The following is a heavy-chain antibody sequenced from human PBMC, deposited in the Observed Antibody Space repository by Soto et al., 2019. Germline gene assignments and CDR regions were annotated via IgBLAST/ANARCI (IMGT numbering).Heavy chain of an antibody. CDR2: ISSNGVGT. D-gene: IGHD6-6*01. CDR3: ARRARPDFYYMDV. V-gene: IGHV3-64*02. CDR1: GFTLSGYA. Sequence: GGSLRLSCAASGFTLSGYAMDWVRQAPGKGLEYVSGISSNGVGTYYADSVQGRFTISRDNSKNTVYLQMGSLRLEDMAVYYCARRARPDFYYMDVWGKGTTVTVSS. J-gene: IGHJ6*03.